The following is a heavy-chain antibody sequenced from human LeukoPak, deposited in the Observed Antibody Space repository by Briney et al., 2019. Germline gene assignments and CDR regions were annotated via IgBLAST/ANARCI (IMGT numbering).Heavy chain of an antibody. CDR1: GGSFSGYY. D-gene: IGHD5-12*01. CDR2: INHSGST. V-gene: IGHV4-34*01. J-gene: IGHJ4*02. CDR3: ARVRVATTKYYFDY. Sequence: PSETLSLTCAVYGGSFSGYYWSWICQPPGKGLEWIGEINHSGSTNYNPSLKSRVTISVDTSKNQFSLKLSSVTAADTAVYYCARVRVATTKYYFDYWGQGTLVTVSS.